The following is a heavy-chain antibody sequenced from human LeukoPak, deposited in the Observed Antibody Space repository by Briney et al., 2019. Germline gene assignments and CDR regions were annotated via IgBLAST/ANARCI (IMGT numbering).Heavy chain of an antibody. J-gene: IGHJ4*02. Sequence: PSETLSLTCTVSGGSISSSSYYWGWIRQPPGKGLEWIGSIYYSGSTYYNPSLKSRVTISVDTSKNQFSLKLSSVTAADTAVYYCARILWLVAARAYYFDYWGQGTLVTVSS. V-gene: IGHV4-39*07. CDR3: ARILWLVAARAYYFDY. CDR1: GGSISSSSYY. CDR2: IYYSGST. D-gene: IGHD2-15*01.